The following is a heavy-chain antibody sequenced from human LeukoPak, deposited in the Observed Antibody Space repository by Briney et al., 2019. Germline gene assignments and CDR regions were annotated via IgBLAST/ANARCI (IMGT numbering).Heavy chain of an antibody. D-gene: IGHD6-19*01. CDR2: INPKTGNA. Sequence: ASVTVSFKSSVYTFTNYYIHWVRQAPGQGLEWMGLINPKTGNAPYAQQFQRRVTMTRDTSTSTVYMELTSLRSEDTAVYYCARGSTGCQYWGQGTLVTVPS. CDR1: VYTFTNYY. J-gene: IGHJ1*01. V-gene: IGHV1-46*01. CDR3: ARGSTGCQY.